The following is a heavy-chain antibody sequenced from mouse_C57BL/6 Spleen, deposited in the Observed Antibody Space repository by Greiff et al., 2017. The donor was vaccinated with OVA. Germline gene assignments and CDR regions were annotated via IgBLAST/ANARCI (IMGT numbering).Heavy chain of an antibody. Sequence: VQLKESGPELVKPGASVKISCKASGYAFSSSWMNWVKQRPGKGLEWIGRIYPGDGDTNYNGKFKGKATLTADKSSSTAYMQLSSLTSEDSAVYFCAREEAHFDYWGQGTTLTVSS. D-gene: IGHD1-3*01. CDR3: AREEAHFDY. CDR2: IYPGDGDT. CDR1: GYAFSSSW. J-gene: IGHJ2*01. V-gene: IGHV1-82*01.